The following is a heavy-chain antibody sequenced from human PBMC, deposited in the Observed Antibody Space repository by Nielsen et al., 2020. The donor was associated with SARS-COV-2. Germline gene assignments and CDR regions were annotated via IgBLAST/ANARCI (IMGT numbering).Heavy chain of an antibody. J-gene: IGHJ4*02. CDR2: INPNSGGT. V-gene: IGHV1-2*06. Sequence: ASVKVSCKASGYTFTGYYMHWVRQAPGQGLEWMGRINPNSGGTNYAQKFQGRVTMTRNTSISTAYMELSSLRSEDTAVYYCARGFRDYGDYDYWGQGTLVTVSS. D-gene: IGHD4-17*01. CDR1: GYTFTGYY. CDR3: ARGFRDYGDYDY.